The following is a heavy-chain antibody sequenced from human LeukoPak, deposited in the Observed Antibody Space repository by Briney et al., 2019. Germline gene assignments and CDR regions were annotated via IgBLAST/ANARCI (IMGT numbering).Heavy chain of an antibody. CDR1: GGTFSSYA. V-gene: IGHV1-69*01. CDR2: IIPIFGTA. Sequence: SVKVSCKASGGTFSSYAISWVRRAPGQGLERMGGIIPIFGTANYAQKFQGRVTITADESTSTAYMELSSLRSEDTAVYYCARDTENDYGGNALDYWGQGTLVTVSS. J-gene: IGHJ4*02. D-gene: IGHD4-23*01. CDR3: ARDTENDYGGNALDY.